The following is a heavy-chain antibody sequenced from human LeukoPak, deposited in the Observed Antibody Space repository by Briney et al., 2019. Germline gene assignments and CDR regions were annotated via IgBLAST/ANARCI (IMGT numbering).Heavy chain of an antibody. CDR1: GGSFSGYY. V-gene: IGHV4-34*01. CDR3: ARSNTTVGAFDI. D-gene: IGHD4-23*01. Sequence: NPSETLSLTCAVYGGSFSGYYWSWIRQPPGKGLEWIGEINHSGSTNYNPSLKSRVTISVDTSENQFSLKLSSVTAADTAVYYCARSNTTVGAFDIWGQGTMVTVSS. J-gene: IGHJ3*02. CDR2: INHSGST.